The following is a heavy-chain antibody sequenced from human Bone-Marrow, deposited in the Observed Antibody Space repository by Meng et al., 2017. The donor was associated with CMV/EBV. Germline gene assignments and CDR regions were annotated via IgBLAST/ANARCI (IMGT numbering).Heavy chain of an antibody. Sequence: SESLSLSCTASGGSISSYYWSWIRQPPGKGLEWIGYINYSGSTNYNPSLKSRVTISVDTCKNQFSLKLSSVTAADTAVYYCARASPDTLTGYCSSTSCYKYDYYYDMDVWGQGTTVTVSS. CDR3: ARASPDTLTGYCSSTSCYKYDYYYDMDV. D-gene: IGHD2-2*02. J-gene: IGHJ6*02. V-gene: IGHV4-59*01. CDR2: INYSGST. CDR1: GGSISSYY.